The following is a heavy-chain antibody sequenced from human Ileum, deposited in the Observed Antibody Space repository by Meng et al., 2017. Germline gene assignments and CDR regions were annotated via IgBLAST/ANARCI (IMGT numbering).Heavy chain of an antibody. Sequence: QGRCMMCWSYVRKLLASVEVAVRSLGLYFISYVLYWVRQAPEQSLEWMGWITVGNGNKKYSQKFQGRVTITRDTSASTAYMELSSLRFEDTAVYYCARDMPYSSGSFDFWGQGTLVTVSS. D-gene: IGHD3-10*01. CDR3: ARDMPYSSGSFDF. V-gene: IGHV1-3*01. CDR2: ITVGNGNK. J-gene: IGHJ4*02. CDR1: GLYFISYV.